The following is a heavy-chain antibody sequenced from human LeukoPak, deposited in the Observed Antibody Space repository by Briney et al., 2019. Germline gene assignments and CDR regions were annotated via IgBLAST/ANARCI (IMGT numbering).Heavy chain of an antibody. D-gene: IGHD1-26*01. Sequence: SETLSLTCTVSGGSISSGGYYWSWIRQPPGKGLEWIGYIYHSGSTYYNPSLKSRVTISVDRSKNQFSLKLSSVTAADTAVYYCARAGIVGATLDYWGQGTLVTVSS. CDR2: IYHSGST. CDR1: GGSISSGGYY. CDR3: ARAGIVGATLDY. V-gene: IGHV4-30-2*01. J-gene: IGHJ4*02.